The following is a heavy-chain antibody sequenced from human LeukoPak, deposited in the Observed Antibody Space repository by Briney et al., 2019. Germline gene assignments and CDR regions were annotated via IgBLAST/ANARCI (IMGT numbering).Heavy chain of an antibody. D-gene: IGHD3-22*01. CDR1: GFAVSSAW. CDR2: ISSGGSYT. CDR3: ARDLGDTSGYYPANIDY. V-gene: IGHV3-21*01. Sequence: GGSLRLSCAASGFAVSSAWMHWVRQAPGKGLEWVSSISSGGSYTHYADSAKGRFTISRDNAKNSLYLEMNTLRVEDTAVYYCARDLGDTSGYYPANIDYWGQGTLVTVSS. J-gene: IGHJ4*02.